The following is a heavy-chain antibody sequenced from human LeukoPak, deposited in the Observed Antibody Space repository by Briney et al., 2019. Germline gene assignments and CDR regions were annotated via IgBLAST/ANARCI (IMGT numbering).Heavy chain of an antibody. J-gene: IGHJ4*02. Sequence: SETLSLTCAVYGGSFSGYYWSWIRQPPGKGLEWIGEINHSGSTNYNPSLKSQVTISVDTSKNQFSLKLSSVTAADTAVYYCARGGRDGYNWCDYWGQGTLVTVSS. D-gene: IGHD5-24*01. CDR3: ARGGRDGYNWCDY. CDR2: INHSGST. V-gene: IGHV4-34*01. CDR1: GGSFSGYY.